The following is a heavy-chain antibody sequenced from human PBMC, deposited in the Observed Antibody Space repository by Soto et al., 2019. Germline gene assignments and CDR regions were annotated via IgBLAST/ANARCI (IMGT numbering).Heavy chain of an antibody. Sequence: KPSETLSLTCSVSGASFGSGFCYWSWIRQPPGQGLEWIGYIHYSGSTYYNPSLKSRVTISVDTSKKQFSLKLASVTAADTAVYYCARWVTTFDGSGSYYNTPYQYALDVWGQGTTVTVSS. CDR2: IHYSGST. CDR1: GASFGSGFCY. V-gene: IGHV4-30-4*01. D-gene: IGHD3-10*01. J-gene: IGHJ6*02. CDR3: ARWVTTFDGSGSYYNTPYQYALDV.